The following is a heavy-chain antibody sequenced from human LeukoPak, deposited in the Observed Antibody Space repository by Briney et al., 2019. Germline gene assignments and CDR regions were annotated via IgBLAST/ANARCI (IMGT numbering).Heavy chain of an antibody. CDR1: GGSISSGSYY. Sequence: PSQTLSLTCTVSGGSISSGSYYWSWIRQPAGKGLEWIGRIYTSGSTNYNPSLKSRVTISVDTSKNQFSLKLSSVTAADTAVYYCARGRFGLGYWGQGTLVTVSS. CDR2: IYTSGST. D-gene: IGHD3-3*01. V-gene: IGHV4-61*02. CDR3: ARGRFGLGY. J-gene: IGHJ4*02.